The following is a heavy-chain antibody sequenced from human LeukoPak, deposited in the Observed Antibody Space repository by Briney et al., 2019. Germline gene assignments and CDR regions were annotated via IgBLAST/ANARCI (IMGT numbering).Heavy chain of an antibody. CDR1: GFIFSHYA. D-gene: IGHD3-16*01. CDR3: ARDWATGGNYYFMDV. Sequence: GRSLRLSCAASGFIFSHYAMYWVRQAPGKGLEWVAVISFDGSNKYYADSVKGRFTISRDNSKNTLYLQMHSLRAEDTAVYYCARDWATGGNYYFMDVWGTGITVTVSS. J-gene: IGHJ6*03. CDR2: ISFDGSNK. V-gene: IGHV3-30*01.